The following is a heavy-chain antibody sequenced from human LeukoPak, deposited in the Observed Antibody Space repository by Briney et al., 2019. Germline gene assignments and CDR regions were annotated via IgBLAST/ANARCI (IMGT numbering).Heavy chain of an antibody. Sequence: PSETLSLTCTVSDYSISSGYYWGWIRQPPGKGLEWIGNIYHSGSTYYNPSLKSRVTISVDTSKNQFSLKLSSVTAADTAVYYCARAGTSGSGSYPYYYYGMDVWGQGTTVTVSS. CDR1: DYSISSGYY. D-gene: IGHD3-10*01. CDR2: IYHSGST. V-gene: IGHV4-38-2*02. J-gene: IGHJ6*02. CDR3: ARAGTSGSGSYPYYYYGMDV.